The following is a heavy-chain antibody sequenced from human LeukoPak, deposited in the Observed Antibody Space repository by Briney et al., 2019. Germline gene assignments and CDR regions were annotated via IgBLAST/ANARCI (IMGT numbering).Heavy chain of an antibody. J-gene: IGHJ5*02. CDR2: IYSGST. CDR3: ARDGYGSGSYGWFDP. V-gene: IGHV4-59*01. Sequence: PSETLSLTSSVSGASITSSYWSWIRQTPGKGLEWIGNIYSGSTNYNPSFESRVIVSLDTSKNQFSLRLTSVTAADTALYYCARDGYGSGSYGWFDPWGQGTLVTVSS. CDR1: GASITSSY. D-gene: IGHD3-10*01.